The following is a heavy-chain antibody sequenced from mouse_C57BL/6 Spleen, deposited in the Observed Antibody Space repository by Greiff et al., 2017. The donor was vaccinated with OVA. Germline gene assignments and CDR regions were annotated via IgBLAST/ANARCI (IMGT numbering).Heavy chain of an antibody. CDR2: ISSGSSTI. V-gene: IGHV5-17*01. CDR1: GFTFSDYG. J-gene: IGHJ1*03. CDR3: ARPTPDFDV. Sequence: EVKLMESGGGLVKPGGSLKLSCAASGFTFSDYGMHWVRQAPEKGLEWVAYISSGSSTIYYADTVKGGFTISRDNAKNTLFLQMTSLRAEDTAMYYCARPTPDFDVWGTGTTVTVSS.